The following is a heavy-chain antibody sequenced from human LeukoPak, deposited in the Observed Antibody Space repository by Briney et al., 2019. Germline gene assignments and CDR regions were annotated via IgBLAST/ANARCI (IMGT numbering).Heavy chain of an antibody. J-gene: IGHJ4*02. D-gene: IGHD5-18*01. CDR2: IYYSGST. V-gene: IGHV4-59*01. Sequence: SETLSLTCTVPGGSFSSYYWSWIRQPPGKGLEWIGYIYYSGSTNYNPSLKSRVTISVDTSKNQFSLKLSSVTAADTAVYYCAREDVAAGYGHSNFDYWGQGTLVTVSS. CDR3: AREDVAAGYGHSNFDY. CDR1: GGSFSSYY.